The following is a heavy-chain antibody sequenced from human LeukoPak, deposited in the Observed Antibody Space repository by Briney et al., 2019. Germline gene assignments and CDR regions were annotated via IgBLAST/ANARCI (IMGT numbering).Heavy chain of an antibody. J-gene: IGHJ3*02. CDR3: AKDVAFSFDAFDI. CDR1: GFTFDDYA. V-gene: IGHV3-9*01. CDR2: ISWNSGSI. Sequence: LRLSCAASGFTFDDYAMHWVRQAPGKGLEWVSGISWNSGSIACADSVKGRFTISRDNAKNSLYLQLNSLRAEDTALYYCAKDVAFSFDAFDIWGQGTMVTVSS. D-gene: IGHD2-15*01.